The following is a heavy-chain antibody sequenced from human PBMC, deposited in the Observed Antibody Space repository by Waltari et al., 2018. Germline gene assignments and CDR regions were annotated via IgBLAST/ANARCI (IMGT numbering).Heavy chain of an antibody. V-gene: IGHV1-24*01. Sequence: QVQLAQSGAEVKKPGASVKVSCRVSGSRLTELPIHWVRQAPGEGLEWMGGFHPEDSETIYAQKFQGRVTMTEDTSTDTAYMELSSLGSEDSAVYFCATDSAVTYYYFDYWGQGTLVTVSS. CDR2: FHPEDSET. CDR3: ATDSAVTYYYFDY. J-gene: IGHJ4*02. D-gene: IGHD4-17*01. CDR1: GSRLTELP.